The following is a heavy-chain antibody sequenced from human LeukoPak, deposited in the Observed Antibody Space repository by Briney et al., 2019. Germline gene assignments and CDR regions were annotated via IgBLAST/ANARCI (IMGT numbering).Heavy chain of an antibody. V-gene: IGHV1-8*01. Sequence: ASVKVSCKASGYTFTSYDINWVRQATGQGLEWMGWMNPNSGNTGYAQKFQGRVTMTEDTSTDTAYMELSSLRSEDTAVYYCATLPAGAWPFDYWGQGTLVTVSS. CDR2: MNPNSGNT. D-gene: IGHD2-2*01. CDR1: GYTFTSYD. CDR3: ATLPAGAWPFDY. J-gene: IGHJ4*02.